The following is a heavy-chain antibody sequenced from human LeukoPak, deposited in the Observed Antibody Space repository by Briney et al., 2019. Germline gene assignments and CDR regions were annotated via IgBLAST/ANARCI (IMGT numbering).Heavy chain of an antibody. J-gene: IGHJ4*02. D-gene: IGHD3-16*01. V-gene: IGHV4-39*01. CDR1: GVSISSSSYY. CDR2: IYYSGST. CDR3: ANYVWGSTFDY. Sequence: PSETLSLTCTVSGVSISSSSYYWGWIRQPPGKGLEWIGSIYYSGSTSYNPSLKSRVTISVDTSKNQFSLKLSSVTAADTAVYYCANYVWGSTFDYWGQGILVTVSS.